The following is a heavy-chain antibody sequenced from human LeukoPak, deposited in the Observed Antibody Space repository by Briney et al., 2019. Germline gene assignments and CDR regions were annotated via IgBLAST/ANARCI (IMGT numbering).Heavy chain of an antibody. J-gene: IGHJ4*02. V-gene: IGHV3-23*01. CDR2: ISGSGGST. D-gene: IGHD2-2*01. CDR3: AKAVDIGVVPAANYFDY. Sequence: PGGSLRLSCAASGFTFSSYAMSWVRQAPGKGLEWVSAISGSGGSTYYADSVKGRFTISRDNSKNTLYLQMNSLRAEDPAVYYCAKAVDIGVVPAANYFDYWGQGTLITVSS. CDR1: GFTFSSYA.